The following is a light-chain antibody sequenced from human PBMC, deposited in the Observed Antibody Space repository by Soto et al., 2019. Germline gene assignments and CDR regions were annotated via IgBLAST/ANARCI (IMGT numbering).Light chain of an antibody. CDR3: QQSNNYPWT. J-gene: IGKJ1*01. Sequence: DIQMTQSPSTLSASVGDRVTITCRASQSISSWLAWYQQKPGKAPKLLIYEASNLESGVPSRFSGSGSGTEFTLTISSLQPDEFATYYCQQSNNYPWTFGQGTKVEIK. CDR1: QSISSW. CDR2: EAS. V-gene: IGKV1-5*03.